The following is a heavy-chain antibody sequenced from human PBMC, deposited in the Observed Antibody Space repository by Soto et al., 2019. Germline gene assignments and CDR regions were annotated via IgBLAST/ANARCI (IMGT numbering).Heavy chain of an antibody. Sequence: QVQLQQWGAGLLKPSETLSLTCAVYGGSFSGYYWSWIRQPPGKGLEWIGEINHSGSTNYNPSLKSRVTISVDTSKNQFSLKLSSVTAADTAVYYCAGREMATYYFDYWGQGTLVTVSS. CDR3: AGREMATYYFDY. CDR2: INHSGST. V-gene: IGHV4-34*01. J-gene: IGHJ4*02. CDR1: GGSFSGYY. D-gene: IGHD5-12*01.